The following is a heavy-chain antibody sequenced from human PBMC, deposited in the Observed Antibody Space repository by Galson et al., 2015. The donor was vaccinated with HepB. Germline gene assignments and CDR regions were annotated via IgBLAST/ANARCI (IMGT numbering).Heavy chain of an antibody. D-gene: IGHD3-10*01. J-gene: IGHJ2*01. Sequence: SLRLSCAASGFTFSSYGMHWVRQAPGKGLEWVAVIWYDGSNKYYADSVKGRFTISRDNSKNTLYLQMNSLRAEDTAVYYCARGNGDDSRPPYWYFDLWGRGTLVTVSS. CDR1: GFTFSSYG. V-gene: IGHV3-33*01. CDR3: ARGNGDDSRPPYWYFDL. CDR2: IWYDGSNK.